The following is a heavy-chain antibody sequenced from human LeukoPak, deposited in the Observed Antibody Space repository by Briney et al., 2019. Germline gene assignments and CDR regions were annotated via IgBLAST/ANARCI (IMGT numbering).Heavy chain of an antibody. J-gene: IGHJ6*02. Sequence: GESLKISCKGSGYSFTSYWIGWVRQMPGKGLEWMGIIYPGDSDTRYSPSFQGQVTISADKSISTAYLQWSSLKASDTAMYYCARLYGSGRSYYYYGMDVWGQGTTVTVSS. CDR1: GYSFTSYW. CDR2: IYPGDSDT. CDR3: ARLYGSGRSYYYYGMDV. V-gene: IGHV5-51*01. D-gene: IGHD3-10*01.